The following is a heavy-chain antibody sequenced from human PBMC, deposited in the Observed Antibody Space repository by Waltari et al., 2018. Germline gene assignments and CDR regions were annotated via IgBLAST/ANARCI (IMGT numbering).Heavy chain of an antibody. V-gene: IGHV1-69*01. D-gene: IGHD3-22*01. CDR1: GGTFSSYA. J-gene: IGHJ6*02. Sequence: QVQLVQSGAEVKKPGSSVKVSCKASGGTFSSYAISWVRQAAGQGLEWRGGIIPIVGTANYAQKFQGRVTITADESTSTAYMELSSLRSEDTAVYYCARAKFDDSSGYPGGDYYYGMDVWGQGTTVTVSS. CDR2: IIPIVGTA. CDR3: ARAKFDDSSGYPGGDYYYGMDV.